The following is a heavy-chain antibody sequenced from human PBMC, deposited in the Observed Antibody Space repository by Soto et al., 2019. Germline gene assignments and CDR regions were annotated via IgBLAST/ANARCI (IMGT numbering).Heavy chain of an antibody. D-gene: IGHD2-2*01. V-gene: IGHV1-69*01. CDR2: IIPIVGTG. CDR3: ARVVILVPTASTHSCYHMDV. Sequence: QVQLVQSGAEVRKPGSSVTVSCKASGGPFSNYAISWVRQAPGQGLEWMGGIIPIVGTGSYAQKFQGRVTINADEPTTTAYMELSSLRFDDTALYYCARVVILVPTASTHSCYHMDVWGPGTTVTVSS. J-gene: IGHJ6*02. CDR1: GGPFSNYA.